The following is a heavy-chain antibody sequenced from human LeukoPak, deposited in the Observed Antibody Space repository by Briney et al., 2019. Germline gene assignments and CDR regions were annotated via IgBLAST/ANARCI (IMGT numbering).Heavy chain of an antibody. V-gene: IGHV1-3*01. CDR2: INAGNGDT. J-gene: IGHJ4*02. CDR3: ARDLTHYFDY. CDR1: GYTFSNYA. Sequence: ASVKVSCKASGYTFSNYAIHWVRQAPGQGLEWMGWINAGNGDTKYSQNLQGRATITRDTSASIVYMELSSLRSEDTAVYYCARDLTHYFDYWGQGTLVTVSS.